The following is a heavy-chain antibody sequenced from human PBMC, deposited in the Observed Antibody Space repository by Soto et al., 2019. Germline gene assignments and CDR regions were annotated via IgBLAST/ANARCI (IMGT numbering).Heavy chain of an antibody. CDR3: ASQKAAAGPYYYYCMDV. D-gene: IGHD6-13*01. CDR2: IYPGDSDT. Sequence: GESLKISCKGSGYSFTSYWIGWVRQMPGKGLEWMGIIYPGDSDTRYSPSFQGQVTISADKSISTAYLQWSSLKASDTAMYYCASQKAAAGPYYYYCMDVWGQGTTVTVSS. J-gene: IGHJ6*02. CDR1: GYSFTSYW. V-gene: IGHV5-51*01.